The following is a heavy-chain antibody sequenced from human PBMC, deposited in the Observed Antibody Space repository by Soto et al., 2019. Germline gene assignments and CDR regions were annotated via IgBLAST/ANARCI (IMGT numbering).Heavy chain of an antibody. CDR1: GLTIRSYA. D-gene: IGHD2-2*01. CDR3: SKDVPTYDYADY. V-gene: IGHV3-23*01. CDR2: ISGSGGST. J-gene: IGHJ4*02. Sequence: PAGSLGPSRATSGLTIRSYALSSVRHAPGKGLEWVSAISGSGGSTYYADSVKGRFTISRDNSKNPLYLQMNSLRAEDTAVYYCSKDVPTYDYADYWGQGTLVTVSS.